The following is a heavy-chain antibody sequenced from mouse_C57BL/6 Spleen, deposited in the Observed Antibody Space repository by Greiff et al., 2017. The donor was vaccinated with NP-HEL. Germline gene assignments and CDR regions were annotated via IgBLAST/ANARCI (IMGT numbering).Heavy chain of an antibody. Sequence: EVKLMESGPELVKPGASVKMSCKASGYTFTDYNMHWVKQSHGKSLEWIGYINPNNGGTSYNQKFKGKATLTVNKSSSTAYMELRSLTSEDSAVYYCATHYYGSIWFAYWGQGTLVTVSA. V-gene: IGHV1-22*01. CDR2: INPNNGGT. J-gene: IGHJ3*01. CDR1: GYTFTDYN. D-gene: IGHD1-1*01. CDR3: ATHYYGSIWFAY.